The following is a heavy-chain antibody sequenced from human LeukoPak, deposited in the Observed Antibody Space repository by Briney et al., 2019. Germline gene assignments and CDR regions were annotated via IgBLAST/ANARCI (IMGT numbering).Heavy chain of an antibody. CDR1: GFTFNSYP. CDR2: ISRNGGST. CDR3: AKYADYYDSRQPFDY. D-gene: IGHD3-22*01. Sequence: PGGSLRLSCSASGFTFNSYPVHWVRQAPGKGLEYVSGISRNGGSTYYADSVKGRFTISRDNSKNTLYLQMNSLRAEDTAVYYCAKYADYYDSRQPFDYWGQGTLVTVSS. J-gene: IGHJ4*02. V-gene: IGHV3-64*04.